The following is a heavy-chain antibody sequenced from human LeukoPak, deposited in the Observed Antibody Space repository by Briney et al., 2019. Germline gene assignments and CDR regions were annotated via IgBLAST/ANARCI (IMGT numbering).Heavy chain of an antibody. D-gene: IGHD2/OR15-2a*01. CDR3: ARSNYDSTTFYYRLDL. V-gene: IGHV3-74*01. J-gene: IGHJ5*02. CDR2: VDVHGQGT. Sequence: GGSLRLSCAASGFTFNSYWMHWVRQAPGKGPVWVSRVDVHGQGTAYADSVKGRFTISRDNAKNTLSLQMNSLSAEDTAVYYCARSNYDSTTFYYRLDLWGQGTLVTVSS. CDR1: GFTFNSYW.